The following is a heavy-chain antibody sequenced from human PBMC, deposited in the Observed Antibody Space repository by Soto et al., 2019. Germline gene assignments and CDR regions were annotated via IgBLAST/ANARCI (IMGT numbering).Heavy chain of an antibody. J-gene: IGHJ4*02. D-gene: IGHD3-16*02. V-gene: IGHV2-70*15. CDR1: GFSLSATGMC. Sequence: QVTLRESGPAVVKPTQTLTLTCTFSGFSLSATGMCVSWIRQPAGKALEWLARIDWEDDKYYNTSLETRLSISKDTSKNQVVLTLTDVDPVDTGTYYCARIRGLSYRYYFDHWGQGMLVTVSS. CDR2: IDWEDDK. CDR3: ARIRGLSYRYYFDH.